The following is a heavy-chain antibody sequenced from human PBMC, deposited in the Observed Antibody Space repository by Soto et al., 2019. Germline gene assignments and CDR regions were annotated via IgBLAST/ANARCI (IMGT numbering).Heavy chain of an antibody. Sequence: QVQLQESGPGLVKPSETLSLTCTVSGGSISSYYWSWIRQPPGKGLEWIGYIYYSGSTNYNPSLKSRVTISVDTSKNRFSLKLSSVTAADTAVYYCARLRWFGDPNLSYYGMDVWGQGTTVTVSS. CDR1: GGSISSYY. CDR2: IYYSGST. J-gene: IGHJ6*02. D-gene: IGHD3-10*01. V-gene: IGHV4-59*08. CDR3: ARLRWFGDPNLSYYGMDV.